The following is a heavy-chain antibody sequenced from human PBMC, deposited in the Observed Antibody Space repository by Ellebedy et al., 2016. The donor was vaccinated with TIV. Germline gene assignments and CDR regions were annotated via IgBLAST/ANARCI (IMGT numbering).Heavy chain of an antibody. Sequence: GESLKISCTASGFTFGDYTMSWFRQAPGKGLEWVGFIRDKAHGGAPEYAASVKGRFTISRDDSKSIAHLQMNSLKTEDTAVYYCTTNGGFYGADGWGQGTTVTVSS. CDR2: IRDKAHGGAP. J-gene: IGHJ6*02. V-gene: IGHV3-49*03. CDR1: GFTFGDYT. CDR3: TTNGGFYGADG. D-gene: IGHD3-16*01.